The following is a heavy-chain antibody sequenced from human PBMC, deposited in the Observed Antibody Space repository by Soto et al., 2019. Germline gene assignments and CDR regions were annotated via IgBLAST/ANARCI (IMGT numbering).Heavy chain of an antibody. V-gene: IGHV4-30-2*01. Sequence: TLSLNCAVAGDCISSCRHYWRWIGPPPGEGLEWIGYISHSGSTDYNPSLKSRVTISVDRSKNQFSLKLSSVTAADTAVYYFARATVTSYYDSSGYYFDYWGQGTLLTVSS. CDR3: ARATVTSYYDSSGYYFDY. D-gene: IGHD3-22*01. CDR2: ISHSGST. CDR1: GDCISSCRHY. J-gene: IGHJ4*02.